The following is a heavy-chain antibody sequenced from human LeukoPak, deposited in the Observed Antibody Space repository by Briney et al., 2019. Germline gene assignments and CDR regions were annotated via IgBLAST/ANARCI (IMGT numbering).Heavy chain of an antibody. CDR3: VRGGLYHYSGTSGDY. D-gene: IGHD1-26*01. CDR2: VNQGGSET. J-gene: IGHJ4*02. CDR1: GFTFNTYW. V-gene: IGHV3-7*01. Sequence: GGSLRLSCAASGFTFNTYWMTWVRQAPGKGLEWVANVNQGGSETYYVDSVKGRFIISRDNAKNSMYLQMNSLRAEDTAVYYCVRGGLYHYSGTSGDYWGQGTLVTVSS.